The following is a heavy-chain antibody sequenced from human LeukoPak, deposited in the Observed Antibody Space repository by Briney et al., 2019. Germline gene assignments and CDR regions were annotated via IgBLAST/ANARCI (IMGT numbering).Heavy chain of an antibody. J-gene: IGHJ4*02. D-gene: IGHD1-26*01. V-gene: IGHV3-21*04. CDR2: ISSSSSYI. CDR1: GFTFSSYS. Sequence: GGSLRLSCAASGFTFSSYSMNWVRQAPGKGPEWVSSISSSSSYIYYADSVKGRFTISRDNSKNTLYLQMNSLRAEDTAVYYCAKGGQESGRFFDHWGQGTLVTVSS. CDR3: AKGGQESGRFFDH.